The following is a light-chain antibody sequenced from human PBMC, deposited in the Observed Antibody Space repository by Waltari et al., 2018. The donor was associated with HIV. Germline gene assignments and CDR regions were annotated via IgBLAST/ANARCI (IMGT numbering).Light chain of an antibody. V-gene: IGLV1-36*01. J-gene: IGLJ1*01. CDR3: AVWDDSLNGYV. Sequence: QSVVTQPPSVSAVPRQNIPISCSGTNFHVGTHAVSWFQKLPGRPPKMLVNFNDLPSFDTSDRFSGSKSGTSASLAISGLLPEDEGDYYCAVWDDSLNGYVFGSGTKVTVL. CDR1: NFHVGTHA. CDR2: FND.